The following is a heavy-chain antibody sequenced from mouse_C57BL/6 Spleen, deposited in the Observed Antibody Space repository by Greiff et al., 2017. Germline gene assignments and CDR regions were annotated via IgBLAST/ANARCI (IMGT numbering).Heavy chain of an antibody. CDR2: ISYDGSN. Sequence: EVKLMESGPGLVKPSQSLSLTCSVTGYSITSGYYWDWIRQLPGNKLEWMGYISYDGSNNYNPSLKNQITITRDTSKNQFFQTLIPVTTEDTATYYCARDDYGNHAYWGQGTLVTVSA. D-gene: IGHD2-1*01. CDR1: GYSITSGYY. CDR3: ARDDYGNHAY. J-gene: IGHJ3*01. V-gene: IGHV3-6*01.